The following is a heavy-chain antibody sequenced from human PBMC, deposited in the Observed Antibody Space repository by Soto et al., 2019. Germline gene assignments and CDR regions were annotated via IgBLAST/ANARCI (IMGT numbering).Heavy chain of an antibody. D-gene: IGHD5-12*01. CDR2: INPNSGGT. J-gene: IGHJ4*02. CDR1: GYTFTGYY. V-gene: IGHV1-2*02. Sequence: GASVKVSCKASGYTFTGYYMHWVRQAPGQGLEWMGWINPNSGGTYYAQDFQGRVTMTRDTSINTAYMELSDLKSDDTAVFSCARAHSGDDHEFDYWGQGTPVTVSS. CDR3: ARAHSGDDHEFDY.